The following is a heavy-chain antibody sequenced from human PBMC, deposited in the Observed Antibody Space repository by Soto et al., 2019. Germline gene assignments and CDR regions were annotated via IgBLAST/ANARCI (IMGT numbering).Heavy chain of an antibody. Sequence: SETLSLTCTVSGGSMRNYFWTWIRQPPGKGLEWIGYIHYSGTTSFFPSYNPSLRSRVTISEDTSKNQFSLKLLSVTTADTAVYFCAAGEASSRNLAPYYLDFWGQGTLVTV. CDR1: GGSMRNYF. J-gene: IGHJ4*02. V-gene: IGHV4-59*01. D-gene: IGHD6-13*01. CDR3: AAGEASSRNLAPYYLDF. CDR2: IHYSGTT.